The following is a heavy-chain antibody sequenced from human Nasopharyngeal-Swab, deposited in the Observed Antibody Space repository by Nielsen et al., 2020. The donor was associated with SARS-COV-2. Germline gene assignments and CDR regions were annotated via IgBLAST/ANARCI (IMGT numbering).Heavy chain of an antibody. Sequence: SVKVSCKASGDTFSSYAISWVRQAPGQGLVWMGGFTPIFCTAKYAQKFQDRVTITADKSTSTAYMELSSQRSEDTAVYYCARNPVDYDYVWGSYRYRTFDYWGHGTLVTVSS. CDR3: ARNPVDYDYVWGSYRYRTFDY. CDR2: FTPIFCTA. V-gene: IGHV1-69*06. J-gene: IGHJ4*01. D-gene: IGHD3-16*02. CDR1: GDTFSSYA.